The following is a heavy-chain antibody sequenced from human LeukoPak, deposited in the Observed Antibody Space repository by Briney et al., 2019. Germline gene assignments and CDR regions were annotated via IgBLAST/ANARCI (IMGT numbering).Heavy chain of an antibody. J-gene: IGHJ3*02. CDR2: IYYSGST. CDR1: GGSISSYY. D-gene: IGHD3-10*01. V-gene: IGHV4-59*01. CDR3: ARLHYYGSGSYYMDRGGDAFDI. Sequence: SETLSLTCTVSGGSISSYYWSWIRQPPGKGLEWIGYIYYSGSTNYNPSLKSRVTISVDTSKNQFSLKLSSVTADTAVYYCARLHYYGSGSYYMDRGGDAFDIWGQGTMVTVSS.